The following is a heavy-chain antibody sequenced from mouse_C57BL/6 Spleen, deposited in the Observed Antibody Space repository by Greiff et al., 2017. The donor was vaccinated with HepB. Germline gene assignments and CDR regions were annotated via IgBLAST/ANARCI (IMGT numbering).Heavy chain of an antibody. CDR1: GYTFTSYW. D-gene: IGHD1-1*01. J-gene: IGHJ2*01. CDR3: ARKGAITTVYFDY. Sequence: VQLQQPGAELVRPGTSVKLSCKASGYTFTSYWMHWVKQRPGQGLEWIGVIDPSDSYTNYNQKFKGKATLTVDTSSSTAYMQLRSLTSEDSAVYYCARKGAITTVYFDYWGQGTTLTVSS. CDR2: IDPSDSYT. V-gene: IGHV1-59*01.